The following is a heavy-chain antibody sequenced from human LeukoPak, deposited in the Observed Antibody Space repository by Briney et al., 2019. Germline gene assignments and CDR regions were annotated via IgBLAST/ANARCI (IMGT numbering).Heavy chain of an antibody. D-gene: IGHD6-13*01. Sequence: GGPLRLSCAASGFTFSSYAMRWVRQPPGKGLEWVAVISHDGSNKYYADSVKGRFTISRDNSKNTLYLQMNSQRAEDTAVYYCARDRGYPRYGMDVWGQGTTVTVSS. J-gene: IGHJ6*02. V-gene: IGHV3-30*07. CDR1: GFTFSSYA. CDR2: ISHDGSNK. CDR3: ARDRGYPRYGMDV.